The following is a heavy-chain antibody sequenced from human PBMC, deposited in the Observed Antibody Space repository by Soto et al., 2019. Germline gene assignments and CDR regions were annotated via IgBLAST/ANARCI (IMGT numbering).Heavy chain of an antibody. CDR2: ISAYNGNT. D-gene: IGHD3-22*01. CDR3: ASEYDYYGSSGYPLRRYGMGV. J-gene: IGHJ6*02. CDR1: GYTFTSYG. Sequence: QVQLVQSGAEVKKPGASVKVSCKASGYTFTSYGISWVRQAPGQGLEWMGWISAYNGNTNYAQKLQGRVTMTTDTSPSSGYMELRSLRYGDAAVYYCASEYDYYGSSGYPLRRYGMGVWGQGTTVTGSS. V-gene: IGHV1-18*01.